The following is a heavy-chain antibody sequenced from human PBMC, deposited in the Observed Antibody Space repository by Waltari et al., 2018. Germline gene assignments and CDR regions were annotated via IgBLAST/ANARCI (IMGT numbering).Heavy chain of an antibody. Sequence: AEVKKPGASVKVSCKASGYTFTGYYMHWVRQAPGQGLEWMGRIHPNSGGTNYAQKFQGRVTMTRDTSISTAYMELSRLRSDDTAVYYCARVGEYYYGSGSYLSYYFDYWGQGTLVTVSS. CDR1: GYTFTGYY. V-gene: IGHV1-2*06. CDR2: IHPNSGGT. CDR3: ARVGEYYYGSGSYLSYYFDY. J-gene: IGHJ4*02. D-gene: IGHD3-10*01.